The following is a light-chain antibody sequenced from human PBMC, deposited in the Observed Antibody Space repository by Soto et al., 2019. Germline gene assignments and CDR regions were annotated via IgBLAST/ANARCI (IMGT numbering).Light chain of an antibody. CDR3: QQRSSWPIT. J-gene: IGKJ5*01. Sequence: MVVRRVGNALCSRSAAKHKLYRRSSQSVSNNYLAWYQQKPGQAPRLLIYDASNRATGIPARFSGSGSGTDFTLTISRLEPEDFAVYSCQQRSSWPITFGQGKDWRL. CDR1: QSVSNNY. V-gene: IGKV3D-20*02. CDR2: DAS.